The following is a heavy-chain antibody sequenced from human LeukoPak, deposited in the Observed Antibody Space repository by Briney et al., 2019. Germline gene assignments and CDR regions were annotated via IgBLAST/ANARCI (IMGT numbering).Heavy chain of an antibody. V-gene: IGHV5-51*01. CDR1: GYSFSNYW. CDR2: IYPGDSDI. J-gene: IGHJ5*02. CDR3: TRGPYCSGGSCYRPQGRFDP. D-gene: IGHD2-15*01. Sequence: GESLKISCKGSGYSFSNYWIHWVRQMPGKGLEWMGVIYPGDSDIRYSPSFQGQVSISVDKSISTAYLQWSSLKASDTAMYYCTRGPYCSGGSCYRPQGRFDPWGQGTLVTVSS.